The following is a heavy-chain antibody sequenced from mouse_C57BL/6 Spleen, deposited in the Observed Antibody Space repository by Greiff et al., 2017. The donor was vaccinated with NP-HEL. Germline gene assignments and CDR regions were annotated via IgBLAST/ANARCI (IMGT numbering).Heavy chain of an antibody. J-gene: IGHJ4*01. CDR3: ARSRIYYGNYDYYAMDY. CDR2: INPNNGGT. CDR1: GYTFTDYN. Sequence: VQLQQSGPELVKPGASVKIPCKASGYTFTDYNMDWVKQSHGKSLEWIGDINPNNGGTIYNQKFKGKATLTVDKSSSTAYMELRSLTSEDTAVYYCARSRIYYGNYDYYAMDYWGQGTSVTVSS. V-gene: IGHV1-18*01. D-gene: IGHD2-1*01.